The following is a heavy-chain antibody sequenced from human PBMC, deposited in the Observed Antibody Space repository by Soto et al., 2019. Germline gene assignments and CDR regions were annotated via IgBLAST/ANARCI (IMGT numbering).Heavy chain of an antibody. CDR3: VKNYFRDGDYASVFDF. J-gene: IGHJ4*02. CDR2: ISYDGLKT. D-gene: IGHD4-17*01. Sequence: QVQLVESGGGVVQPGRSLRVSCATSGFTFGSYGMHWVRQAPGKGLEWVALISYDGLKTYYADSVKGRFTISRDNSKNTLYLQMSSLRVEDTAVYFCVKNYFRDGDYASVFDFWGQGALVTVSS. V-gene: IGHV3-30*18. CDR1: GFTFGSYG.